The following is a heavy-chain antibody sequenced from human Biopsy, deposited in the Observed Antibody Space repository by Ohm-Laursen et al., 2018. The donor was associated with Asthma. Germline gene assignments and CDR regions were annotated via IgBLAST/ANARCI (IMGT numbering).Heavy chain of an antibody. Sequence: RSLRLSCSASGFTFSSFGMHWVRQAPGKGLEWVACTSYDGSNKYYADSVKGRSTISRDNSKNTLCLQMNSLRAEDTAVYYCSREEPTSGWYQGSILRWGQGTLVTVSS. CDR3: SREEPTSGWYQGSILR. J-gene: IGHJ4*02. V-gene: IGHV3-30*03. CDR1: GFTFSSFG. D-gene: IGHD6-19*01. CDR2: TSYDGSNK.